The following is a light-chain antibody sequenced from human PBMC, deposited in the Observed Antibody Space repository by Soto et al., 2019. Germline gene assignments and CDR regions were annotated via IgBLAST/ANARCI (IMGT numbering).Light chain of an antibody. CDR2: GIS. CDR1: QSVTSNY. J-gene: IGKJ1*01. CDR3: QQYTDWPLT. V-gene: IGKV3-20*01. Sequence: EVVVTRSPATLSVSPGERATLSCRASQSVTSNYLAWYQQKPGQAPRLLIYGISTRATGVPDRFSGSGSGTDFTLTISRLEPEDFAVYYCQQYTDWPLTFGQGTKVDIK.